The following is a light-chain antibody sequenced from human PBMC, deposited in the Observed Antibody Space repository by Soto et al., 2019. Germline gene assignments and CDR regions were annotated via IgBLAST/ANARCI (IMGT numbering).Light chain of an antibody. CDR1: QSVSSSY. CDR3: QQYGSSQEYT. J-gene: IGKJ2*01. CDR2: GAS. Sequence: EIVLTQSPGTLSLSPGERATLSCRASQSVSSSYLAWYQQKPGQAPRLLIYGASSRATGIPDRFSGSGSGIDFTLTISRLEPEDFAVYYCQQYGSSQEYTFGQGTKLEIK. V-gene: IGKV3-20*01.